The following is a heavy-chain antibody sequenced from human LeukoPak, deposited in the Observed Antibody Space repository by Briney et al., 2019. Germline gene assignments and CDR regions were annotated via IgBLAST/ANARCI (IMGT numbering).Heavy chain of an antibody. CDR3: ARGIAVAGTGPDY. CDR1: GYTFTGYY. V-gene: IGHV1-2*02. Sequence: ASVKVSCKASGYTFTGYYMHWVRQAPGQGLEWMGWINPNSGGTNYAQKFQGRVTMTRDTSISTAYMELSRLRSDDTAVYYCARGIAVAGTGPDYWGQGTLVTVSS. CDR2: INPNSGGT. D-gene: IGHD6-19*01. J-gene: IGHJ4*02.